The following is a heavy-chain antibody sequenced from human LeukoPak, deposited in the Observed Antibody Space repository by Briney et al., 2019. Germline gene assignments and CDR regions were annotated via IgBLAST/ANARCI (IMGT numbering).Heavy chain of an antibody. V-gene: IGHV4-61*08. Sequence: SQTLSLTCTVSGGSISSGDYYWNWIRQPPGKGLEWIGYIYYSGSTNYNPSLKSRVTISVDTSKNQFSLKLSSVTAADTAVYYCARGEVGTDYWGQGTLVTVSS. J-gene: IGHJ4*02. D-gene: IGHD4-23*01. CDR1: GGSISSGDYY. CDR2: IYYSGST. CDR3: ARGEVGTDY.